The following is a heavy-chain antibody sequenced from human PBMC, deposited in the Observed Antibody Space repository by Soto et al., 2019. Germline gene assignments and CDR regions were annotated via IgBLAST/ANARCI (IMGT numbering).Heavy chain of an antibody. Sequence: GGSLRLSCAASGFTFSSYAMSWVRQAPGKGLEWVSAISGSGGSTYYADSVKGRFTISRDNSKNTLYLQMNSLRAEDTAVYYCAKGTYSSGVYYYGSGTQTSKNYYYGMDVWGQGTTVTVSS. CDR2: ISGSGGST. D-gene: IGHD3-10*01. V-gene: IGHV3-23*01. CDR3: AKGTYSSGVYYYGSGTQTSKNYYYGMDV. J-gene: IGHJ6*02. CDR1: GFTFSSYA.